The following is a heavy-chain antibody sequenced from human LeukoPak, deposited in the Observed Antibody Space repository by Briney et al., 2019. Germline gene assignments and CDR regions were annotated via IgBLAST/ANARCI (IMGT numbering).Heavy chain of an antibody. V-gene: IGHV4-34*01. Sequence: SETLSLTCAVYGGSFSGYYWSWIRQPPGKGLEWIGEINHSGSTNYDPSLKSRVTMSVDTSKNQFSLKLSSVTAADTAVYYCARGGYSPDYWGQGTLVTVSS. D-gene: IGHD5-18*01. J-gene: IGHJ4*02. CDR1: GGSFSGYY. CDR2: INHSGST. CDR3: ARGGYSPDY.